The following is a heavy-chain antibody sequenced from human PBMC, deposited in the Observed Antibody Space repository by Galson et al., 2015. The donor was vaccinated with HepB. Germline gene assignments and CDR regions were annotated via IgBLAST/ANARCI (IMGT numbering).Heavy chain of an antibody. CDR2: ISGSGGST. Sequence: SLRLSCAASGFTFSSYAMSWVRQAPGKGLEWVSAISGSGGSTYYADSVKGRFTISRDNSKNTLYLQMNSLRAEDTAVYYCAKANYVSSGYYLCYFDYWGQGTLVTVSS. CDR3: AKANYVSSGYYLCYFDY. J-gene: IGHJ4*02. D-gene: IGHD3-22*01. V-gene: IGHV3-23*01. CDR1: GFTFSSYA.